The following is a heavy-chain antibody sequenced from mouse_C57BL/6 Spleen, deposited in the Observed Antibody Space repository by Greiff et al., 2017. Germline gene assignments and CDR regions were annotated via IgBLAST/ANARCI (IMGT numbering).Heavy chain of an antibody. CDR2: IYPGDGDT. V-gene: IGHV1-82*01. CDR3: ARYGNFDVGFAY. Sequence: QVQLQQSGPELVKPGASVKISCKASGYAFSSSWMNWVKQRPGKGLEWIGRIYPGDGDTNYNGKFKGKATLTADKSSSTAYMQLSSLTSEDSAVYFCARYGNFDVGFAYWGQGTLVTVSA. J-gene: IGHJ3*01. CDR1: GYAFSSSW. D-gene: IGHD2-1*01.